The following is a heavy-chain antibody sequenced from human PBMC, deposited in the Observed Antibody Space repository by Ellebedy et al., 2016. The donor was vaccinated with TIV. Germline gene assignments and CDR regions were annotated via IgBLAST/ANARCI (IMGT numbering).Heavy chain of an antibody. Sequence: MPSETLSLTCTVSDGSISSSSYYWGWIRQPPGKGLEWIGYIYYSGSTNYNPSLKSRVTISVDTSKNQFSLELSSVAAADTAVYYCAREVIRGVMVAYFDFWGQGALVTVSS. CDR1: DGSISSSSYY. CDR3: AREVIRGVMVAYFDF. D-gene: IGHD3-10*01. V-gene: IGHV4-61*01. J-gene: IGHJ4*02. CDR2: IYYSGST.